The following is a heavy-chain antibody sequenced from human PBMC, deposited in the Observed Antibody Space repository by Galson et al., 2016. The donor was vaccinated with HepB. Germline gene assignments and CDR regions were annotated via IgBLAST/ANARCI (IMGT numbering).Heavy chain of an antibody. J-gene: IGHJ6*02. Sequence: SVKVSCKASGYTFTSYGISWVRQAPGQGLEWMGWISAHNGDTDYAQKLQGRVTMTTDTSTRTAHMELRSLRSDDTAVYYCASHRPYRSSSFKYYYYGMDVWGPGTTVTVS. CDR3: ASHRPYRSSSFKYYYYGMDV. D-gene: IGHD6-13*01. V-gene: IGHV1-18*01. CDR2: ISAHNGDT. CDR1: GYTFTSYG.